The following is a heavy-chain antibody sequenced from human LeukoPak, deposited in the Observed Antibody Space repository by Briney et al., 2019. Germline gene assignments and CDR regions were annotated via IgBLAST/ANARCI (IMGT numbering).Heavy chain of an antibody. CDR3: ARTDFWSGCYFDY. CDR2: IYYSGST. D-gene: IGHD3-3*01. V-gene: IGHV4-39*01. J-gene: IGHJ4*02. Sequence: SETLSLTCTVSGGSISSSSYYWGWIRQPPGKGLEWVGSIYYSGSTYYNPSLKSRVTISVDTSKNQFSLKLSSVTAADTAMYYCARTDFWSGCYFDYWGQGTLVTVSS. CDR1: GGSISSSSYY.